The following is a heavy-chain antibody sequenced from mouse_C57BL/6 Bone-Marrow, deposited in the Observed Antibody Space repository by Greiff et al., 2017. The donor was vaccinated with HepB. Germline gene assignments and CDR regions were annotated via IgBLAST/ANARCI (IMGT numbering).Heavy chain of an antibody. CDR2: ISYDGSN. V-gene: IGHV3-6*01. CDR1: GYSITSGYY. J-gene: IGHJ4*01. CDR3: AQYGSSLYYYAMDY. D-gene: IGHD1-1*01. Sequence: ESGPGLVKPSQSLSLTCSVTGYSITSGYYWNWIRQFPGNKLEWMGYISYDGSNNYNPSLKNRISITRDTSKNQFFLKLNSVTTEDTATYYCAQYGSSLYYYAMDYWGQGTSVTVSS.